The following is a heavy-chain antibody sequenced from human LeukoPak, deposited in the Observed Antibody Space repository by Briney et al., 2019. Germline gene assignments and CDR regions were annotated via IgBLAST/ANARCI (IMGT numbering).Heavy chain of an antibody. D-gene: IGHD6-19*01. CDR3: ARDILGSSGSFDY. J-gene: IGHJ4*02. CDR1: GFTLSDHY. CDR2: ISSSSSYI. Sequence: GGSLRLSCAASGFTLSDHYMDWVRQAPGKGLEWVSSISSSSSYIYYADSVKGRFTISRDNAKNSLYLQMNSLRAEDTAVYYCARDILGSSGSFDYWGQGTLVTVSS. V-gene: IGHV3-21*01.